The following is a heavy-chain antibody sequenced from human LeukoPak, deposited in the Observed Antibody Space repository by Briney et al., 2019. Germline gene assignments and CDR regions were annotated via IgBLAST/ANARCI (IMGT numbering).Heavy chain of an antibody. J-gene: IGHJ6*02. CDR2: IDPYNGNT. D-gene: IGHD2-2*01. V-gene: IGHV1-18*01. CDR3: ARIPVPYYYYGMDV. CDR1: GYTFTSYG. Sequence: ASVKVSCKSSGYTFTSYGISWVRQAPGQGLEWMGWIDPYNGNTNNAQKVQGRVTMTTDTSTSTAYMELRSLRSADTAVYYCARIPVPYYYYGMDVWGPGTTVTVSS.